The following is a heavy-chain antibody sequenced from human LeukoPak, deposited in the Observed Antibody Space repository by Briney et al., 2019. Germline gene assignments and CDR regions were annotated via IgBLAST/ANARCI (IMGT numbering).Heavy chain of an antibody. CDR2: IYYSGST. CDR3: ARTIEYSSSWGLFDY. CDR1: GGSISSYY. D-gene: IGHD6-6*01. J-gene: IGHJ4*02. V-gene: IGHV4-59*01. Sequence: PSETLSLTCTVSGGSISSYYWSWIRQPPGKGLEWIGYIYYSGSTHYNPSLKSRVTISIDTSKNHFSLQLSSVTAADTALYYCARTIEYSSSWGLFDYWGQGPLVTVSS.